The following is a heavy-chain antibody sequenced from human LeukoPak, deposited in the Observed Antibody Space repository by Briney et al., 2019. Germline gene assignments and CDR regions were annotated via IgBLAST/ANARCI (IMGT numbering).Heavy chain of an antibody. CDR2: ISWNSGSI. Sequence: GRSLRLSCAASGFTFDDYAMHWVRQAPGKGLEWVSGISWNSGSIGYADSVKGRFTFSRDNAKNSLYLQMNSLRAEDMALYYCAKDNYYDSSGYFDYWGQGTLVTVSS. V-gene: IGHV3-9*03. D-gene: IGHD3-22*01. J-gene: IGHJ4*02. CDR1: GFTFDDYA. CDR3: AKDNYYDSSGYFDY.